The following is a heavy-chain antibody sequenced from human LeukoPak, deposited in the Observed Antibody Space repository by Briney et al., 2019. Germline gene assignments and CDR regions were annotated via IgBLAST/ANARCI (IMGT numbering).Heavy chain of an antibody. D-gene: IGHD1-26*01. V-gene: IGHV1-18*01. CDR1: GYTFTVNG. J-gene: IGHJ5*02. Sequence: ASVKVSCTASGYTFTVNGISWVRQAPGQGLEWMGWISANNGNTNYAQKFQGRVTMTTDTSTTTAYMELRSLRSDDTAVYYCARGVGGSYFGWFDPWGQGTLVTVSS. CDR3: ARGVGGSYFGWFDP. CDR2: ISANNGNT.